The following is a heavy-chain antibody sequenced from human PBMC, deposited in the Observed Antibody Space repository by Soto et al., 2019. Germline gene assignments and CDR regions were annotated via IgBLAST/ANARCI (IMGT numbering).Heavy chain of an antibody. Sequence: QVQLVESGGGVIQPGRSLKLSCGASGFTFRTYGMHRVRQAPVKGLEWVAVISHDGSNKYDADSLKGRFTISRDNSKNTLYLQMNSLKPEDTAVYYCANGYRSGWYYFDYWGQGTLVTVSS. CDR1: GFTFRTYG. D-gene: IGHD6-19*01. CDR3: ANGYRSGWYYFDY. V-gene: IGHV3-30*18. CDR2: ISHDGSNK. J-gene: IGHJ4*02.